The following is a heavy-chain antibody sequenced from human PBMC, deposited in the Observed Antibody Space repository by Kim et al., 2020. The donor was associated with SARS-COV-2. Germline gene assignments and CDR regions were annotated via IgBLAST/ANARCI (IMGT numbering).Heavy chain of an antibody. CDR2: INHSGST. V-gene: IGHV4-34*01. CDR1: GGSFSGYY. Sequence: SETLSLTCAVYGGSFSGYYWSWIRQPPGRGLEWIGEINHSGSTNYIQSLKSRVTISLDTSKNQFSLKLNSVTAADTAVYYCARGLGYYDSSGYYAYWGQGTLVTVSS. D-gene: IGHD3-22*01. CDR3: ARGLGYYDSSGYYAY. J-gene: IGHJ4*02.